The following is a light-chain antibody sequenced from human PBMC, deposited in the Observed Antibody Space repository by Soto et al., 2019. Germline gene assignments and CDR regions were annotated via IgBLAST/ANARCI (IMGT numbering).Light chain of an antibody. V-gene: IGLV3-21*04. CDR1: NIGSKS. J-gene: IGLJ2*01. Sequence: SYELTQPPTVSVAPGKTARITCGGNNIGSKSVHWYQQKPGQAPVLVIYYDNDRPSGIPERFSGSNSGNTASLTISRVEAGDEADYYCQVWDSSSGQVFGGGTKLTVL. CDR2: YDN. CDR3: QVWDSSSGQV.